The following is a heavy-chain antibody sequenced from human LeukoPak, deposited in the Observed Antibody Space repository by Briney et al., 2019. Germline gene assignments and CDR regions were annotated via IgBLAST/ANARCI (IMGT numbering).Heavy chain of an antibody. CDR3: ARGSSSWYGRPFDY. CDR1: GGSFCGYY. V-gene: IGHV4-34*01. CDR2: INHSGST. D-gene: IGHD6-13*01. J-gene: IGHJ4*02. Sequence: SETLSLTCAVYGGSFCGYYWIWIRQPPGKGLKCIGEINHSGSTNYNPSLKSRVTISVDTSKNQSSLKLSSVTAADTAVYYCARGSSSWYGRPFDYWGQGTLVTVSS.